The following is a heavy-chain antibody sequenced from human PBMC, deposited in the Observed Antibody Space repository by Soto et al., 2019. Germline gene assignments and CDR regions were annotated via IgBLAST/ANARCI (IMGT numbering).Heavy chain of an antibody. CDR3: AKFSYGYDYYYGMDV. V-gene: IGHV3-11*01. D-gene: IGHD5-18*01. CDR2: ISSSGSTI. CDR1: GFTFGDYY. J-gene: IGHJ6*02. Sequence: GGSLRLSCAASGFTFGDYYMSWIRQAPGKGLEWVSYISSSGSTIYYADSVKGRFTISRDNSKSTLYLQMNSLRAEDTAVYYCAKFSYGYDYYYGMDVWGQGTTVTVSS.